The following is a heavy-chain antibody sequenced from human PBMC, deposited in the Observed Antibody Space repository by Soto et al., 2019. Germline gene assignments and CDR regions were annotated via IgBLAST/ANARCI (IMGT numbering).Heavy chain of an antibody. CDR3: AKRSSRFLIYFDS. CDR1: GFTFSDYG. Sequence: PGGSLRLSCAASGFTFSDYGMHWVCQAPGKGLEWVAVISYDGSNKYYADSVKGRFTISRDNSKNTLYLQMNSLRTEDTAVYYCAKRSSRFLIYFDSWGQGTLVTVSS. V-gene: IGHV3-30*18. D-gene: IGHD3-10*01. CDR2: ISYDGSNK. J-gene: IGHJ4*02.